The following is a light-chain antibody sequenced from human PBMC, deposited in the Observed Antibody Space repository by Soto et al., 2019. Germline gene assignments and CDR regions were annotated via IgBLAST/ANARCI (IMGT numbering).Light chain of an antibody. CDR2: DVS. J-gene: IGLJ1*01. CDR1: SSDVGGYNY. Sequence: QSALTQPRSVSGSPGQSVTISCTGTSSDVGGYNYVSWYQQHPGKAPKLMIYDVSERPSGVPDRFSGSKSGNTASLTISALQAEDEADYYCCSYAGSYSLYVFGTGTKVTVL. V-gene: IGLV2-11*01. CDR3: CSYAGSYSLYV.